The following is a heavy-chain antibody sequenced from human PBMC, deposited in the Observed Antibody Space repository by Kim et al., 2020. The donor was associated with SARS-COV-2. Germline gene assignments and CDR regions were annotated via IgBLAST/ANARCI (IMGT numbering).Heavy chain of an antibody. J-gene: IGHJ4*02. Sequence: SETLSLTCTVSGGSISSSSYYWGWIRQPPGKGLEWIGSIYYSGSTYYNPSLKSRVTISVDTSKNQFSLKLSSVTAADTAVYYCARRLPLYDFWSGYYDSPFDYWGQGTLVTVSS. CDR3: ARRLPLYDFWSGYYDSPFDY. V-gene: IGHV4-39*01. CDR2: IYYSGST. D-gene: IGHD3-3*01. CDR1: GGSISSSSYY.